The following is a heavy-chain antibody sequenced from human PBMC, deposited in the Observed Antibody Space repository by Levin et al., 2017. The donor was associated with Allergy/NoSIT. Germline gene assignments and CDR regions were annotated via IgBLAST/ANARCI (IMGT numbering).Heavy chain of an antibody. CDR3: ARGLAESARYTHGY. J-gene: IGHJ4*02. Sequence: SETLSLTCTVSGGSISGYYWTWIRQPPGKGLEWIGNIYYSGSTNYNPSLKSRVTISVDTSKNQFSLNLSSVTAADTSVYYCARGLAESARYTHGYWGQGTLVIVSS. D-gene: IGHD3-16*02. V-gene: IGHV4-59*01. CDR2: IYYSGST. CDR1: GGSISGYY.